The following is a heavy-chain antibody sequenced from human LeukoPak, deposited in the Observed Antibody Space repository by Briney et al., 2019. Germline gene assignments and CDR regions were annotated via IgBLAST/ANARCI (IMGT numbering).Heavy chain of an antibody. D-gene: IGHD4-17*01. V-gene: IGHV3-48*03. Sequence: RAGGSLRLSCAASGFTFSSYEMNWVRQAPGKGLEWVSYISGSGTTIYYADSVKGRFTISRDSAKNSVSLQMNSLRAEDTAVYYCARIVDGDYEAGYFDLWGRGTLVTVSS. CDR1: GFTFSSYE. CDR3: ARIVDGDYEAGYFDL. J-gene: IGHJ2*01. CDR2: ISGSGTTI.